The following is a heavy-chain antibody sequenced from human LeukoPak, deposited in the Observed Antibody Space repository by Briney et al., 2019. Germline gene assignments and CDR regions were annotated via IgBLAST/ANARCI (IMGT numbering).Heavy chain of an antibody. Sequence: PSETLSLTCTVSGGSISSHYWSWIRQPPGKRLEWIGYIYYSGSTNYNPSLKSRVTISVDTSKNQFSLRLSSVTAADTAVYYCARAYCGGDCSFDYWGQGTLVTVSS. CDR2: IYYSGST. CDR1: GGSISSHY. D-gene: IGHD2-21*02. V-gene: IGHV4-59*08. J-gene: IGHJ4*02. CDR3: ARAYCGGDCSFDY.